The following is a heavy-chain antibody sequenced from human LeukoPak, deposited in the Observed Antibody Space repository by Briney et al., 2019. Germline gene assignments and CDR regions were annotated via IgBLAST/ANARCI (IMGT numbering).Heavy chain of an antibody. CDR1: GYSFTTNW. D-gene: IGHD3-10*01. Sequence: GESLKISCRASGYSFTTNWIGWVRQLPGKGLEWLGIIYPGNSDNIYSPSFQGQVPFSVDKSINTAYLQWRSPKASDTGMYYGARRGDYYGSGSRRAFDIGCQGTIVLVSS. CDR3: ARRGDYYGSGSRRAFDI. J-gene: IGHJ3*02. CDR2: IYPGNSDN. V-gene: IGHV5-51*01.